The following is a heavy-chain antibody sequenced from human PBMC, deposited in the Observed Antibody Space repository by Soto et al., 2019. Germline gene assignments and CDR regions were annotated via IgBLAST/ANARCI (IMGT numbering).Heavy chain of an antibody. D-gene: IGHD3-10*01. CDR2: ISYDGLNK. CDR3: ERGESIKVSDY. J-gene: IGHJ4*02. V-gene: IGHV3-30-3*01. CDR1: GFTFGTYA. Sequence: QVQLVESGGGVVQPGGSLRLSCAASGFTFGTYAMHWVRQPPGKGLEWLAVISYDGLNKYYADSVKGRFTISRDNSRDTVYLQMNSLRVEDTALYYCERGESIKVSDYWGQGTLVTVSS.